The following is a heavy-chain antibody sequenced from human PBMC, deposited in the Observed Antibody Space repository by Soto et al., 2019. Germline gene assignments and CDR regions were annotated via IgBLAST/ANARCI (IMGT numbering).Heavy chain of an antibody. Sequence: QVQLVQSGAEVKKPGASVKVSCKASGYTFTGYYMHWVRQAPGQGLEWMGWINPNSGGTNYAQKFQGRVTMTRDTSISTAYMELSRLRSDDTVVYYCARVRIMITLGGASAFDYCGQGTLVTVSS. CDR2: INPNSGGT. CDR1: GYTFTGYY. CDR3: ARVRIMITLGGASAFDY. V-gene: IGHV1-2*02. D-gene: IGHD3-16*01. J-gene: IGHJ4*02.